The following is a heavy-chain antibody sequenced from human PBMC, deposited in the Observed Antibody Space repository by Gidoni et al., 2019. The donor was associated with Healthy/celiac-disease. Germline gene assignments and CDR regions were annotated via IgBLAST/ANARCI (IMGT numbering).Heavy chain of an antibody. CDR2: ISGSGGST. CDR3: AKDKYCTNGVCYSPNCFDP. CDR1: GFTFSSCA. J-gene: IGHJ5*02. Sequence: ELQLLEYGGGLVQPGGSLRRYCAASGFTFSSCAMSWVRQAPGKGLEWVSAISGSGGSTYYADSVKGRFTISRDKSKNTLYLQMHSLRAEDTAVYYCAKDKYCTNGVCYSPNCFDPWGQGTLVTVSS. V-gene: IGHV3-23*01. D-gene: IGHD2-8*01.